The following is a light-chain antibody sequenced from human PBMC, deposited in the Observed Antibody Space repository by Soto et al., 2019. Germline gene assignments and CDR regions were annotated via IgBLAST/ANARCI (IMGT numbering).Light chain of an antibody. CDR3: QQYNNLPPEGST. CDR2: GAS. J-gene: IGKJ2*02. V-gene: IGKV3-15*01. CDR1: QSVSSN. Sequence: EIVMTQSPATLSVSPGERATLSCRASQSVSSNLAWYQQKPGQAPRLLIYGASTRATGIPARFSGRGSGTEFTLTISSLQSEDFAVYYWQQYNNLPPEGSTFGQGTKLEIK.